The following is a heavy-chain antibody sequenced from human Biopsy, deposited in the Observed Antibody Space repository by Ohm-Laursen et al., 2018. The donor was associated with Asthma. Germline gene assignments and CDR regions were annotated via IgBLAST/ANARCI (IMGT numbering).Heavy chain of an antibody. Sequence: ASVKVSCKTSGYTFNSAGITWVRQAPGQGLEWMGWISIYNGNAKVAQKLQDRVTMITDTSTSTAYMELRSLRSDDTAVYFCARAVDYSHYYGIDVWGQGTTVTVS. CDR2: ISIYNGNA. D-gene: IGHD3-10*01. J-gene: IGHJ6*02. V-gene: IGHV1-18*01. CDR1: GYTFNSAG. CDR3: ARAVDYSHYYGIDV.